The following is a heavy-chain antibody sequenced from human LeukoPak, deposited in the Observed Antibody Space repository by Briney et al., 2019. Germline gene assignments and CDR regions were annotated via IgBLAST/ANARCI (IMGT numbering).Heavy chain of an antibody. CDR1: GDSVSSNSAA. CDR3: ARLYCTTSCYVDY. Sequence: SQTLSLTCAISGDSVSSNSAAWNWIRQSPSRGLEWLGRTYRRSKWSNDYAPSVKSRIIINPDTSKNQFSLQLNSVTPEDTAVYYCARLYCTTSCYVDYWGQGTLVTVSS. J-gene: IGHJ4*02. D-gene: IGHD2-2*01. CDR2: TYRRSKWSN. V-gene: IGHV6-1*01.